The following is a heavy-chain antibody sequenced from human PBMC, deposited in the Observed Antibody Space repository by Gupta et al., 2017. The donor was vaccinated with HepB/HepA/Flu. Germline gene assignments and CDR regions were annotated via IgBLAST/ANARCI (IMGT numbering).Heavy chain of an antibody. CDR3: TRDDY. Sequence: EVQMVASGGGLVQPGGSLRLSCTASGFTFSDYSMHWVRQAPGKGLEWVSYINSSSQTMYYADSVRGRFTISRDNVKSSLFLQMNRLRDEDTAVYYCTRDDYWGQGTLVTVSS. CDR1: GFTFSDYS. V-gene: IGHV3-48*02. CDR2: INSSSQTM. J-gene: IGHJ4*02.